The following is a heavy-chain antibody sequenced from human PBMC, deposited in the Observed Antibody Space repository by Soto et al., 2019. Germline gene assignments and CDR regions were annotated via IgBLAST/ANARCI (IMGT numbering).Heavy chain of an antibody. V-gene: IGHV3-72*01. CDR2: SRNKAKSYTT. CDR1: GFTFSDDY. Sequence: EEQLVESGGGLVQPGGSLTLSCAVSGFTFSDDYMEWVRQAPGKGLEWVARSRNKAKSYTTDYAPSVKGRFTVSRDLSMNSLYLQMNNLKTEDTAVYYCSRMEGGWGQGTLVTVSS. D-gene: IGHD1-26*01. CDR3: SRMEGG. J-gene: IGHJ4*02.